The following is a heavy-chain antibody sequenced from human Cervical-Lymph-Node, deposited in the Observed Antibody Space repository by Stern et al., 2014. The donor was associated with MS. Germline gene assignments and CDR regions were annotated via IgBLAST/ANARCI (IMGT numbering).Heavy chain of an antibody. CDR2: INHSGST. CDR1: GGSFSYYY. Sequence: QVQLVQWGAGLLKPSETLSLTCAVYGGSFSYYYWSWIRQPPGKGLEWIGEINHSGSTNYNPSLKSRVTISVDTSKNQFSLKLSSVTAADTAVYYCARGSSGYGDYYYYYAMDVWGQGTTVTVSS. V-gene: IGHV4-34*01. J-gene: IGHJ6*02. D-gene: IGHD4-17*01. CDR3: ARGSSGYGDYYYYYAMDV.